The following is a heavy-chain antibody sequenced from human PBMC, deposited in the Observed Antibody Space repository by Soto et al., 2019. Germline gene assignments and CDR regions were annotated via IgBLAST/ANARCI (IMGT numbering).Heavy chain of an antibody. CDR1: GYTFTGYY. CDR3: ARGMRYYDFWSGYYTARDYYYYGMDV. J-gene: IGHJ6*02. V-gene: IGHV1-2*04. D-gene: IGHD3-3*01. Sequence: EASVKVSCKASGYTFTGYYMHWVRQAPGQGLEWMGWINPNSGGTNYAQKFQGWVTMTRDTSISTAYMELSRLRSDDTAVYYCARGMRYYDFWSGYYTARDYYYYGMDVWGQGTTVTVSS. CDR2: INPNSGGT.